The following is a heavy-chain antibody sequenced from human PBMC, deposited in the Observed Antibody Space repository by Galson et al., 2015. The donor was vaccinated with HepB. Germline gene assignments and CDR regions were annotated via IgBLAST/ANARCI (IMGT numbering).Heavy chain of an antibody. V-gene: IGHV3-9*01. CDR2: IGWNGAYI. J-gene: IGHJ4*02. CDR1: GFTFDDFA. D-gene: IGHD5-24*01. Sequence: SLRLSCAASGFTFDDFAMHWVRQTPGKGLEWVSGIGWNGAYIDYAASVKGRFAISRDNAKTSVNLRMDSLEAEDTALYYCAKARSTNAYKVFDFWSQGILVAVSS. CDR3: AKARSTNAYKVFDF.